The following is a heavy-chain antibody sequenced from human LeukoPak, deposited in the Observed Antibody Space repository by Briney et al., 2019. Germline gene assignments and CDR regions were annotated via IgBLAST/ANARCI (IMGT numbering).Heavy chain of an antibody. CDR1: GYSFTNYW. D-gene: IGHD3-22*01. J-gene: IGHJ1*01. V-gene: IGHV5-51*01. Sequence: GESLKISCKGSGYSFTNYWIAWVRQMPGKGLEWMGIVYPADSDTRYSPSFQGQVTFSVDTSVSTAYLQWSSLKASDTAIYYCARHGAGHYDPSGEAENFQNWGQGTLVTVSS. CDR2: VYPADSDT. CDR3: ARHGAGHYDPSGEAENFQN.